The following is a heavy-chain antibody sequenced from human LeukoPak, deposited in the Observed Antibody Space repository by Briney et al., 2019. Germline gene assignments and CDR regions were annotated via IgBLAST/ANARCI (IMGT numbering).Heavy chain of an antibody. V-gene: IGHV4-61*02. CDR2: IYTSGGT. CDR1: GGSISSGSYY. J-gene: IGHJ4*02. D-gene: IGHD6-19*01. Sequence: SQTLSLTCTVSGGSISSGSYYWSWIRQPAGKGLEWIGRIYTSGGTNYNPSLKSRVTISVDTSKNQFSLKLSSVTAADTAVYYCARVGGIAVAEYYFDYWGQGTLVTVSS. CDR3: ARVGGIAVAEYYFDY.